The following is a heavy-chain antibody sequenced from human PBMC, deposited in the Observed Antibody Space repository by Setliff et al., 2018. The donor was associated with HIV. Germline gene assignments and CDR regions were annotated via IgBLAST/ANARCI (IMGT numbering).Heavy chain of an antibody. Sequence: GGSLRLSCAASGFTFSDHYMDWVRQAPGKGLEWVGRTRNKANSYTTEYAASVKGRFTISRDDSKNSLYLQMNRLKTEDTAVYYCARWGLRFLEWLSPDYYYYYGMDVWGQGTTVTVSS. V-gene: IGHV3-72*01. CDR2: TRNKANSYTT. D-gene: IGHD3-3*01. CDR1: GFTFSDHY. CDR3: ARWGLRFLEWLSPDYYYYYGMDV. J-gene: IGHJ6*02.